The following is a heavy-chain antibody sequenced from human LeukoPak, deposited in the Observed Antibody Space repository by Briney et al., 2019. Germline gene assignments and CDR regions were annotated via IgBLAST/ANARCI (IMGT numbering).Heavy chain of an antibody. CDR2: IWYDGSNK. J-gene: IGHJ6*04. Sequence: GRSLRLSCAASGFTFSSYGMHWVRQAPGKGLEWVAVIWYDGSNKYYADSVKGRFTISRDNSKNTLYLQMNSLRAEDTAIYYCASLTVFGVGGGKGTTVTVSS. V-gene: IGHV3-33*01. D-gene: IGHD3-3*01. CDR1: GFTFSSYG. CDR3: ASLTVFGVG.